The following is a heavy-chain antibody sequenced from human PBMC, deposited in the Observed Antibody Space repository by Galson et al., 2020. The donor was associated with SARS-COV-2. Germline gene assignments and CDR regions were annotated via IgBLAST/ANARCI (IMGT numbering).Heavy chain of an antibody. CDR1: GFTISSNT. Sequence: WGSLRLSCAASGFTISSNTMHWVRKPQGKGQERVSVISYDGSNKYYADSVKGRFTISRDNSKNTLYLQMNSLRAEDTAVYYCARARGGGYFDAFDIWGQGTMVTVSS. V-gene: IGHV3-30*16. D-gene: IGHD1-26*01. J-gene: IGHJ3*02. CDR2: ISYDGSNK. CDR3: ARARGGGYFDAFDI.